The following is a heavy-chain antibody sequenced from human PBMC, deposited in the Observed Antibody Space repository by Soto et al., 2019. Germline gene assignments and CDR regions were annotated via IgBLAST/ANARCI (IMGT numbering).Heavy chain of an antibody. CDR1: GFTFKHNA. J-gene: IGHJ4*02. D-gene: IGHD6-13*01. Sequence: QVQLVESGGGVVQPGRSLTIFCTASGFTFKHNAMHWIRRAPAKGLEWVADISYDGSTKNYADSVKGRFTISRDNSKNTLSLQMSAPKSEDTATYYCAREGIAESGPNYYDLWGQGTLVAVSS. V-gene: IGHV3-30-3*01. CDR3: AREGIAESGPNYYDL. CDR2: ISYDGSTK.